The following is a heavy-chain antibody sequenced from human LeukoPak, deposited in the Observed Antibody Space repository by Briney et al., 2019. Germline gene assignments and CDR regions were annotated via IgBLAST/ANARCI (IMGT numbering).Heavy chain of an antibody. V-gene: IGHV4-61*02. CDR3: ARRGLGNGALAVDY. CDR1: GGSISSGSYY. CDR2: IYTSGST. D-gene: IGHD3-16*01. J-gene: IGHJ4*02. Sequence: SRTLSLTCTVSGGSISSGSYYWSWIRQPAGKGLEWIGRIYTSGSTNYNPSLKSRVTISVDTSKNQFSLKLSSVTAADTAVYYCARRGLGNGALAVDYWGQGTLVTVSS.